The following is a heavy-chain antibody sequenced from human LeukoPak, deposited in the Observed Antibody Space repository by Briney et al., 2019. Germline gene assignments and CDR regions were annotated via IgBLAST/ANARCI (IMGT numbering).Heavy chain of an antibody. Sequence: LPGGSLRLSCAAPGFTFSSYWMSSVRLAPGKGLGWVANMNEEGSEKYYVGSVKGRFTISRDNAKNSLYVQMNSMRAEDTAVYYCARVPWSSVTIFDYWGQGTLVTVSS. D-gene: IGHD3-10*01. V-gene: IGHV3-7*01. CDR1: GFTFSSYW. J-gene: IGHJ4*02. CDR2: MNEEGSEK. CDR3: ARVPWSSVTIFDY.